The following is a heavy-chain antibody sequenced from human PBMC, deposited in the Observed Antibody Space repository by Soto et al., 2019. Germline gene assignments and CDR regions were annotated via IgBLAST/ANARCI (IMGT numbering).Heavy chain of an antibody. D-gene: IGHD6-13*01. V-gene: IGHV1-69*02. J-gene: IGHJ6*02. CDR3: ARVGGAGSSSWPYFDYGMDV. CDR1: GGTFSSYT. CDR2: IIPILGIA. Sequence: ASVKVSCKASGGTFSSYTISWVRQAPGQGLEWMGRIIPILGIANYAQKFQGRVTITADKSTSTAYMELSSLGSEDTAVYYGARVGGAGSSSWPYFDYGMDVWGQGTTVTVSS.